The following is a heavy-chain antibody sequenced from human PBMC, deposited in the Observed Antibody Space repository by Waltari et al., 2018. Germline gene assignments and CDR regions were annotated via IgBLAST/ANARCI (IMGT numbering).Heavy chain of an antibody. CDR2: IYPSGGT. CDR1: GYSIRSGYY. CDR3: ARHGTRITMTSSFEY. J-gene: IGHJ4*02. D-gene: IGHD3-3*01. V-gene: IGHV4-38-2*01. Sequence: QVQLQESGPGLVKPSETLSLTCVVSGYSIRSGYYRGWIRQPPGNGLERIGSIYPSGGTYYNPSLKSRVTISVDTSKNQFSLKLSSVTAADTAVYYCARHGTRITMTSSFEYWGQGTLVTVSS.